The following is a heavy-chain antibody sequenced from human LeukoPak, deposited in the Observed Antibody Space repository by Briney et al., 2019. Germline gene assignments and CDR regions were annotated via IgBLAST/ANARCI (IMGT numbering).Heavy chain of an antibody. CDR2: ISGSGGST. CDR3: ATPRGVDVVAPRPFDY. V-gene: IGHV3-23*01. CDR1: GFTFSSYA. D-gene: IGHD2-2*01. Sequence: GGSLRLSCAASGFTFSSYAMSGVRQAPGKGLEWVSAISGSGGSTYYADSVKGRFTISRDNSKNTLYLQMNSLRAEDTAVYYCATPRGVDVVAPRPFDYWGQGTLVTVSS. J-gene: IGHJ4*02.